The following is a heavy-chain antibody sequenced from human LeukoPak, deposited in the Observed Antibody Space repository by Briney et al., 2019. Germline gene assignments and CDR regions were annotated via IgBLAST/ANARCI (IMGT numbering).Heavy chain of an antibody. CDR2: IIPIFGIA. CDR1: GGTVSSYA. Sequence: SSVTVSCKASGGTVSSYAISWLRQAPGQWGVWMGGIIPIFGIAYYAQKFQSRVTITADASTSTVYMELSSLSSEDTAVYYCAPFLLNRAWDYWGQGTLVTVSS. CDR3: APFLLNRAWDY. D-gene: IGHD2/OR15-2a*01. V-gene: IGHV1-69*01. J-gene: IGHJ4*02.